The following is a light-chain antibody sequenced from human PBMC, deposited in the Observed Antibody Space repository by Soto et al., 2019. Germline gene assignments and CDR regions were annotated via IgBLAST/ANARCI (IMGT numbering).Light chain of an antibody. CDR1: QSVSSNS. J-gene: IGKJ1*01. CDR2: GAS. Sequence: EIVLTQSPGTLSLSPGERATLSCGASQSVSSNSLAWYQQRLGQAPRVLIYGASSRATGIPDRFSGSGSGTDFTLTISRLEPEDFEIYYCHRYVNFPSTFGQGTKVEIK. V-gene: IGKV3-20*01. CDR3: HRYVNFPST.